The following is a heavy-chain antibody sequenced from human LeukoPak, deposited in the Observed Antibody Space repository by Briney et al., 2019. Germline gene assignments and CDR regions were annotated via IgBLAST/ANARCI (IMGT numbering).Heavy chain of an antibody. J-gene: IGHJ5*02. CDR1: GGSFSGYY. CDR3: ARSSVRCSSTSCYNVWFDP. D-gene: IGHD2-2*02. V-gene: IGHV4-34*01. CDR2: INHSGST. Sequence: SETLSLTCAVYGGSFSGYYWSWIRQPPGKGLEWIGEINHSGSTNYNPSLKSRVTISVDTSKNQYSPKLSSVTAADTAVYYCARSSVRCSSTSCYNVWFDPWGQGTLVTVSS.